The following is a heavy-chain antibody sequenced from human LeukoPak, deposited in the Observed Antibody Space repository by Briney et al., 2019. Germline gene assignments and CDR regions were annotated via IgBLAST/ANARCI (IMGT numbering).Heavy chain of an antibody. J-gene: IGHJ4*02. CDR3: ARHRPQPYFDY. CDR1: GGSISSSSYY. CDR2: IYYSGST. Sequence: PSETLSLTCTVSGGSISSSSYYWGWTRQPPGKGLEWIGSIYYSGSTYYNPSLKSRVTISVDTSKNQFSLKLSSVTAADTAVYYCARHRPQPYFDYWGQGTLVTVSS. V-gene: IGHV4-39*01.